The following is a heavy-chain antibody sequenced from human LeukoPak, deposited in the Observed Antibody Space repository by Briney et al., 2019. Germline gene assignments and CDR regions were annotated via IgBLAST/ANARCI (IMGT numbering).Heavy chain of an antibody. CDR1: GGSISRGAYY. CDR3: ARECRAGTTFVWFDP. D-gene: IGHD1-1*01. V-gene: IGHV4-61*08. J-gene: IGHJ5*02. Sequence: SETLSLTCTVSGGSISRGAYYWSWIRQHPGKGLEWIGYIHYSGSTNYNPSLKSRVTISVDTSKNQFSLKLSSVTAADTAVYYCARECRAGTTFVWFDPWGQGTLVTVSS. CDR2: IHYSGST.